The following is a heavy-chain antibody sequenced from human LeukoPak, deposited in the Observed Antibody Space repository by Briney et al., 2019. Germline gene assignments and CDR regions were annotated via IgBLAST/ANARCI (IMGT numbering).Heavy chain of an antibody. CDR1: GYTFTIYG. D-gene: IGHD2-2*02. Sequence: GESLKISCKTSGYTFTIYGISWVRQAPGQGLEWMGWISAYNGNTNYAQKLQGRVTMTTDTSTSTAYMELRSLRSDDTAVYYCARVNTYYFDYWGQGTLVTVSS. CDR2: ISAYNGNT. CDR3: ARVNTYYFDY. J-gene: IGHJ4*02. V-gene: IGHV1-18*01.